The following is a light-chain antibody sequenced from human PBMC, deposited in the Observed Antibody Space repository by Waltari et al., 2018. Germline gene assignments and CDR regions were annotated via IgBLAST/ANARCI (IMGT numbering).Light chain of an antibody. CDR3: QSADNSGTYEV. V-gene: IGLV3-25*03. CDR1: AFANQH. Sequence: SNELTHPPSVSVSPGQTASSTCAGGAFANQHPHWYQLKPGRAPVFVMYKDTERPSGIPERFSGAISWTTVTLTISGVQAEDEADYHCQSADNSGTYEVFGTGTKVTVL. J-gene: IGLJ1*01. CDR2: KDT.